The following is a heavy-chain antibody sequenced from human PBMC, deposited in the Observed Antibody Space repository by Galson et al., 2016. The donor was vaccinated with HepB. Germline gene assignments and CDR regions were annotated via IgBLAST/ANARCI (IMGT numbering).Heavy chain of an antibody. CDR1: GFSFSSNA. CDR3: AKEGCYYDSSGCGFDY. CDR2: ISDSGCTR. V-gene: IGHV3-23*01. J-gene: IGHJ4*02. Sequence: SLRLSCAASGFSFSSNAMSLVRQAPGKGLEWLSFISDSGCTRHYADSVKGRFTVSRDNSKDTLYLQMNSLRAEDTAVYYCAKEGCYYDSSGCGFDYWGQGTLVTVSS. D-gene: IGHD3-22*01.